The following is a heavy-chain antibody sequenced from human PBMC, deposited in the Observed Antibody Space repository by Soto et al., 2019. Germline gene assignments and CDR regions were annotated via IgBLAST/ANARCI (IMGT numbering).Heavy chain of an antibody. Sequence: QVQLQESGPGLVKPSETLSLTCTVSGGSVSSGSYYWSWIRQPPGKGLEWIGYIYYSGSTNYNPSRKGRVPISVDTSKNQFSLKLSSVSAADTAVYYCARDVHCTNGVCYSAFDIWGQGTMVTVSS. CDR1: GGSVSSGSYY. CDR2: IYYSGST. J-gene: IGHJ3*02. D-gene: IGHD2-8*01. CDR3: ARDVHCTNGVCYSAFDI. V-gene: IGHV4-61*01.